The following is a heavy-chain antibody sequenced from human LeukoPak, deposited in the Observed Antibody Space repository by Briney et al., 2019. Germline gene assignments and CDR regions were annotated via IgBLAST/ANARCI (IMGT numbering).Heavy chain of an antibody. CDR1: GFTFDDYA. Sequence: GRSLRLSCAASGFTFDDYAMHWVRQAPGKGLEWVSGISWNSGSIGYADSVKGRFTISRDNAKNSLYLQMNSLRAEDTALYYCAKDMMYSSSWYSSYYYGMDVWGQGTTVTVSS. J-gene: IGHJ6*02. D-gene: IGHD6-13*01. V-gene: IGHV3-9*01. CDR2: ISWNSGSI. CDR3: AKDMMYSSSWYSSYYYGMDV.